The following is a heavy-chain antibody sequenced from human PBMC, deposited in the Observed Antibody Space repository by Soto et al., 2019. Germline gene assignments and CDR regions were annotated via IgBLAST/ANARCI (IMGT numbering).Heavy chain of an antibody. Sequence: QVQLVQSGAEVKKPGSSVKVSCKASGGTFSSYAISWVRQAPGQGLEWMGGIIPIFGTANYAQKFQGRVTITADESTSTAYMELSRLRSEDTAVYYCARVRYYYGSESPPRMDVWGQGTTVTVSS. D-gene: IGHD3-10*01. J-gene: IGHJ6*02. CDR2: IIPIFGTA. CDR3: ARVRYYYGSESPPRMDV. V-gene: IGHV1-69*01. CDR1: GGTFSSYA.